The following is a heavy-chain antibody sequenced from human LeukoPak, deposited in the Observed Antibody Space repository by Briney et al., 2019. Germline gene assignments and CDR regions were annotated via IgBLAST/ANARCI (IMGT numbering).Heavy chain of an antibody. D-gene: IGHD2-15*01. CDR3: AREVGYCSGGRCLHYYFDY. V-gene: IGHV3-21*01. Sequence: GGSLRLSCAASGFTFSSYSMNWVRQAPGKGLEWVSFISSGSSYIYYADSVKGRFTISRDNAKNSLYLQMNSLRPEDTAVYYCAREVGYCSGGRCLHYYFDYWGQGTLVTVSS. J-gene: IGHJ4*02. CDR1: GFTFSSYS. CDR2: ISSGSSYI.